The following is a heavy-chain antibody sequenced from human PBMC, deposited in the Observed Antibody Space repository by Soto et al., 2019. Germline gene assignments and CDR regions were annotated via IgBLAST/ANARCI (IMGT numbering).Heavy chain of an antibody. J-gene: IGHJ5*02. CDR2: IYYSGST. V-gene: IGHV4-31*03. CDR1: GGSISSGGYY. D-gene: IGHD3-10*01. Sequence: TLSLTGTVSGGSISSGGYYWSWIRQHPGKGLEWIGYIYYSGSTYYNPSLKSRVTISVDTSKNQFSLKLSSVTAADTAVYYCARVIPYYYGSGSYHWFDPWGQGTLVTV. CDR3: ARVIPYYYGSGSYHWFDP.